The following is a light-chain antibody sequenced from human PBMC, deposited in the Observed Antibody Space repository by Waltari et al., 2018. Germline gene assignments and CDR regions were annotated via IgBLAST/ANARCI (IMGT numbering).Light chain of an antibody. CDR1: QSVLYSSNNKNY. CDR3: QQFYTTPMT. J-gene: IGKJ5*01. CDR2: WAS. Sequence: DIVMTQSPDSLAVSLGERAPINCKSSQSVLYSSNNKNYVAWYQQKPGQPPKLRVDWASTRESGVPDRFSAGGSGTDFTLTISSLQAEDVAVYYCQQFYTTPMTFGQGTRLEIK. V-gene: IGKV4-1*01.